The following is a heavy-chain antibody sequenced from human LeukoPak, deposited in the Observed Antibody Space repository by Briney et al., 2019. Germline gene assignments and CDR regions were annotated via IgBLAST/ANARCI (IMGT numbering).Heavy chain of an antibody. J-gene: IGHJ4*02. CDR1: GHTRTELS. CDR2: FDPEPGET. D-gene: IGHD3-10*01. CDR3: ATIPMVRGIIVDY. Sequence: ASVKVYCKLSGHTRTELSMHWVRQDPGKGLAWMGGFDPEPGETVYAQKFHGRVSMTEDTSTDTAYMELSSLKSEDTAVYYCATIPMVRGIIVDYWGQGTLITVSS. V-gene: IGHV1-24*01.